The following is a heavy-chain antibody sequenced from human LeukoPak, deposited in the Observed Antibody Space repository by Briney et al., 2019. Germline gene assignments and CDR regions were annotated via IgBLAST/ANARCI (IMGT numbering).Heavy chain of an antibody. CDR2: IHYSGST. J-gene: IGHJ3*02. Sequence: SETLSLTCTVSGGSISSSSYYWGWIRQPPGKGLEWIGSIHYSGSTNYNPSLKSRVTISVDTSKNQFSLKLSSVTAADTAVYYCASSTYYYDSSGYSDAFDIWGRGTMVTVSS. D-gene: IGHD3-22*01. V-gene: IGHV4-39*07. CDR1: GGSISSSSYY. CDR3: ASSTYYYDSSGYSDAFDI.